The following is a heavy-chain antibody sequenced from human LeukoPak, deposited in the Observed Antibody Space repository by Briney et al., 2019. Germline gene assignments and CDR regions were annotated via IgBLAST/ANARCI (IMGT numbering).Heavy chain of an antibody. CDR1: GYTFTSYA. CDR2: INAGNGNT. J-gene: IGHJ5*02. D-gene: IGHD3-10*01. V-gene: IGHV1-3*01. Sequence: ASVKVSCKASGYTFTSYAMHWVRQAPGQRLEWMGWINAGNGNTKYSQKFQGRVTITWDTSASTAYMELSSLRSEDTAVYYCARGKEENLLWFGELSRWGNRGGDWFDPWGQGTLLTVSS. CDR3: ARGKEENLLWFGELSRWGNRGGDWFDP.